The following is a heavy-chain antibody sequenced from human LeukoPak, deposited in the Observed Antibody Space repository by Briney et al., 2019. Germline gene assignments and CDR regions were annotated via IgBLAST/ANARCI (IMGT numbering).Heavy chain of an antibody. CDR3: ARRADYGSGSYFPSYYFDS. J-gene: IGHJ4*02. CDR2: ISYDGSK. D-gene: IGHD3-10*01. Sequence: PGGSLRLSCAASGFTFSSYAMHWVRQAPGKGLEWVAVISYDGSKYYADSVKGRFTISRDNAKNSLYLQMNSLRAEDTAIYYCARRADYGSGSYFPSYYFDSWGQGTLVTVSS. CDR1: GFTFSSYA. V-gene: IGHV3-30*04.